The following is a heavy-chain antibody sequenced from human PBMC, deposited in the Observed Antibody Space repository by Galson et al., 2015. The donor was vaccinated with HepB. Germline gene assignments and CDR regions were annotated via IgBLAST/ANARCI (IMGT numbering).Heavy chain of an antibody. CDR3: TTDSSRRSGTYVYLDS. CDR1: GFPFSTYS. J-gene: IGHJ4*02. CDR2: LSHDERQK. D-gene: IGHD1-26*01. Sequence: SLRLSCAASGFPFSTYSMHWVRQAPGTGLEWVAALSHDERQKFHADSVKGRFFISRDNSKNTLYLAMDTPRVADTAVYFCTTDSSRRSGTYVYLDSWGQGTQVTVSS. V-gene: IGHV3-30-3*01.